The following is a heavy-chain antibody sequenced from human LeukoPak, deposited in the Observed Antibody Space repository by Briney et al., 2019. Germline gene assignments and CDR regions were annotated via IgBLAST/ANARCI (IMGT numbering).Heavy chain of an antibody. V-gene: IGHV1-18*01. CDR1: GYTFTNYG. CDR3: ARITYDFWSGYYMPDDP. CDR2: ISIYNGNT. J-gene: IGHJ5*02. D-gene: IGHD3-3*01. Sequence: ASVKVSCKASGYTFTNYGISWVRQAPGQGLEWMGWISIYNGNTDYAQKLRGRVTMTTDTSTSTAYMELRSLRSDDTAVHYCARITYDFWSGYYMPDDPWGQGTLVTVSS.